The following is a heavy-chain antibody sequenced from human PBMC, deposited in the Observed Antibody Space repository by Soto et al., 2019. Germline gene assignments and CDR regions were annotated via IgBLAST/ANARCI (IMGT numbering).Heavy chain of an antibody. CDR3: ARLSGVGTTWAFDY. CDR2: IDPTDSFT. Sequence: GESLKNSRKGSGFSFTRYLISLARQMPGKGLEWMGKIDPTDSFTTYSPSFQGHVTISADRSISTAYLQWSGLKASDTAMYYCARLSGVGTTWAFDYWGQGTLVTVSS. V-gene: IGHV5-10-1*01. D-gene: IGHD1-26*01. CDR1: GFSFTRYL. J-gene: IGHJ4*02.